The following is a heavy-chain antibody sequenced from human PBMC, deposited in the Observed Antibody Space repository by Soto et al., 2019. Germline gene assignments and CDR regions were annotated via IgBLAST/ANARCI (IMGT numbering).Heavy chain of an antibody. J-gene: IGHJ5*02. CDR3: ARRLWFGDSSWFDP. CDR1: GGSISSYY. V-gene: IGHV4-4*07. CDR2: IYTSGST. Sequence: QVQLQESGPGLVKPSETLSLTCTVSGGSISSYYWSWIRQPAGKGLEWIGRIYTSGSTNYNPSLKRRVTRSVDTSKNQFSLKLSSVTAADTAVYYCARRLWFGDSSWFDPWGQGTLVTVSS. D-gene: IGHD3-10*01.